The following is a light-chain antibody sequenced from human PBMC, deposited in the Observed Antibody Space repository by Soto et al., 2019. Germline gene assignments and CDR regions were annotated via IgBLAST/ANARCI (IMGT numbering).Light chain of an antibody. V-gene: IGKV1-5*01. Sequence: DIQMTQSPSTLSASVGDRVTITCRASQRISSWLAWYQQKPGKAPKLLIYDASSLERWVPSRFSGSGSGTEFTLSISSLQPDDFATYYCQQYTSYGIYTFGQGTKLEIK. J-gene: IGKJ2*01. CDR1: QRISSW. CDR2: DAS. CDR3: QQYTSYGIYT.